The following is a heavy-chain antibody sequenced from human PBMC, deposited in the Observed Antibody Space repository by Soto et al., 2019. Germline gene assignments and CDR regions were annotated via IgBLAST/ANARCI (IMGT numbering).Heavy chain of an antibody. V-gene: IGHV3-23*01. CDR1: GFSFSSYA. Sequence: RGALCLSCTASGFSFSSYAMRWVRQAQGKGLEWVSAISGSGGSTYYADSAKGRFTISRDNSKNTLYLQMNSLRAEDTAVYYCAKGGVVVVAATGSYWGQGTLVTVSS. J-gene: IGHJ4*02. CDR3: AKGGVVVVAATGSY. D-gene: IGHD2-15*01. CDR2: ISGSGGST.